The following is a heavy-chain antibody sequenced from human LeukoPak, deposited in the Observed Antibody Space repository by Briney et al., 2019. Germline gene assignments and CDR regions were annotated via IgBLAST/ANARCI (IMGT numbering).Heavy chain of an antibody. D-gene: IGHD2-15*01. CDR1: GGSFSDYN. CDR2: IYYSGST. CDR3: ARDFPPGFGSYYYGMDV. V-gene: IGHV4-59*01. J-gene: IGHJ6*02. Sequence: SETLSLTCAVYGGSFSDYNWSWIRQPPGKGLEWIGYIYYSGSTNYNPSLKSRVTISVDTSKNQFSLKLSSVTAADTAVYYCARDFPPGFGSYYYGMDVWGQGTTVTVSS.